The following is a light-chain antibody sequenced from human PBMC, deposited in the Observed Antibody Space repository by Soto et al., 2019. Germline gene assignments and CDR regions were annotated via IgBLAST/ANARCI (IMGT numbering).Light chain of an antibody. CDR2: DVT. V-gene: IGLV2-23*02. J-gene: IGLJ1*01. Sequence: QSVLTQPASVSGSPGQSITISCTGTSSDVGRYNLVSWYQHHPGKAPKLIIYDVTQWPSGASNRFSGSKSGNTASLTIFGLQAEDGADYYCCSYAGTTTFYVFGTGTKVTVL. CDR3: CSYAGTTTFYV. CDR1: SSDVGRYNL.